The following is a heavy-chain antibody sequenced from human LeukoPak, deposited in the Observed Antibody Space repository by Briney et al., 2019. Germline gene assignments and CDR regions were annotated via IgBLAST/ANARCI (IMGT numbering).Heavy chain of an antibody. CDR1: GYTFTGYY. J-gene: IGHJ4*02. D-gene: IGHD6-19*01. CDR3: ARVGGELYSSYIAVAGHRIDY. Sequence: GASVKVSCKASGYTFTGYYMHWVRQAPGQGLEWMGRINPNSGGTNYAQKFQGRVTMTRDTSISTAYMELSRLRSDDTAVYYCARVGGELYSSYIAVAGHRIDYWGQGTLVTVSS. CDR2: INPNSGGT. V-gene: IGHV1-2*06.